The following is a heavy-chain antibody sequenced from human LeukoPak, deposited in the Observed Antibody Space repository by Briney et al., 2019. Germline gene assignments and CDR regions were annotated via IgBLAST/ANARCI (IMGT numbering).Heavy chain of an antibody. CDR1: GDSIRSNNYY. J-gene: IGHJ4*02. V-gene: IGHV4-39*01. CDR2: IYDTGST. Sequence: PSETLSLTCTVSGDSIRSNNYYWGWIRQPPGKGLEWIGSIYDTGSTFYNPSLKSRVIISVDTSKNQFSLKLSSVTAADTAVYYCQSRFLEWLLDYWGQGSLVTVSS. D-gene: IGHD3-3*01. CDR3: QSRFLEWLLDY.